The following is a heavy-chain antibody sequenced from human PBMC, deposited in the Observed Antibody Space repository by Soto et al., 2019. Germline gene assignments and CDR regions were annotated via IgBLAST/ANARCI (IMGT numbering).Heavy chain of an antibody. J-gene: IGHJ6*02. CDR2: ISGYDGRT. V-gene: IGHV1-18*01. CDR1: GYTFTSYG. CDR3: AREGDVPYYYYGMDV. D-gene: IGHD2-21*02. Sequence: QVHLVQSGAEVKKPGASVKVSCKTSGYTFTSYGISWVRQAPGQGLEWLGWISGYDGRTNLAQKVQDRVTMTTDTSTSTGCMELRSLRSDDTAVYYCAREGDVPYYYYGMDVWGQGTTVTVSS.